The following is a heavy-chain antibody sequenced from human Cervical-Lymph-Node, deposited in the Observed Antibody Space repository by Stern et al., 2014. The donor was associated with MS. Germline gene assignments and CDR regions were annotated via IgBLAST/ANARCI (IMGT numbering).Heavy chain of an antibody. Sequence: KLVQSGAEVKKPGESLKISCKGSGYSFTNYWIGWVRQMPGKGLEGMGIIYPGDSDTRYSPSFQSQVPTSADKALPTASLQWSSLKASDTAMYYCARHCAKREQCAFDYWGQGTLVTVSS. J-gene: IGHJ4*02. V-gene: IGHV5-51*01. CDR3: ARHCAKREQCAFDY. CDR2: IYPGDSDT. D-gene: IGHD6-19*01. CDR1: GYSFTNYW.